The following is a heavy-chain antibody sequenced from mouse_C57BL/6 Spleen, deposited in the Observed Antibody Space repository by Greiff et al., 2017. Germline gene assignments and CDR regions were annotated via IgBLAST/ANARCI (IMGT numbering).Heavy chain of an antibody. CDR3: AREKGTNYFDY. V-gene: IGHV1-69*01. Sequence: QVQLKQPGAELVMPGASVKLSCKASGYTFTSYWMHWVKQRPGQGLEWIGEIDPSDSYTNYNQKFKGKSTLTVDKSSSTAYMQLSSLTSEDSAVYYCAREKGTNYFDYWGQGTTLTVSS. J-gene: IGHJ2*01. D-gene: IGHD3-3*01. CDR1: GYTFTSYW. CDR2: IDPSDSYT.